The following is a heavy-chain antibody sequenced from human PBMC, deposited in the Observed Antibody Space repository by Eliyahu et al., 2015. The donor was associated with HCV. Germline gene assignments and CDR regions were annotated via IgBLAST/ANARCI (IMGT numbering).Heavy chain of an antibody. CDR1: GYTFTXYG. CDR3: AREGTTKYYYYGMDV. D-gene: IGHD4-11*01. J-gene: IGHJ6*02. CDR2: IXAYNGNT. V-gene: IGHV1-18*01. Sequence: QVQLVQSGAEVKKPGASVKVSXXASGYTFTXYGISWVXQAPGXGLEWMGWIXAYNGNTNYAQKLQGRVTMTTDTSTSTAYMELRSLRSDDTAVYYCAREGTTKYYYYGMDVWGQGTTVTVSS.